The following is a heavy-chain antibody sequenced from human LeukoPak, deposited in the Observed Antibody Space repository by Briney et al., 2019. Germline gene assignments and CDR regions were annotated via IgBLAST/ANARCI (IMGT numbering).Heavy chain of an antibody. Sequence: GESLRISCKGSGYSFTSYWISWVRQMPGKGLEWMGRIDPSDSYTNYSPPFQGHVTISADKSTSTAYLQWSSLKASDTAMYYCARQQWLARTFDYWGQGTLVTVSS. CDR2: IDPSDSYT. CDR3: ARQQWLARTFDY. D-gene: IGHD6-19*01. CDR1: GYSFTSYW. J-gene: IGHJ4*02. V-gene: IGHV5-10-1*01.